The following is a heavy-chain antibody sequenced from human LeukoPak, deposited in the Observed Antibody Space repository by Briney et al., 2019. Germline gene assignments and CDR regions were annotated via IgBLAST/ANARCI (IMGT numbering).Heavy chain of an antibody. D-gene: IGHD6-6*01. J-gene: IGHJ4*02. Sequence: SETLSLTCTVSGVSISNSYWSWIRQPPGKGLEWIGYVYYSGGTKNNPSLNSRVTISVDTSKNQLSLKLSSVTAADTAVYYCARHRAYSSSSPFDYWGQGTLVTVSS. CDR1: GVSISNSY. CDR2: VYYSGGT. CDR3: ARHRAYSSSSPFDY. V-gene: IGHV4-59*08.